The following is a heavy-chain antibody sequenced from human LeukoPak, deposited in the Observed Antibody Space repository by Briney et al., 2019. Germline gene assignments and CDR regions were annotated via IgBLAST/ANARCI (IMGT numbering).Heavy chain of an antibody. D-gene: IGHD3-10*01. V-gene: IGHV4-34*01. CDR1: GGSFSGYY. Sequence: SETLSLTCAVYGGSFSGYYWSWIRQPPGKGLEWIGEINHSGSTNYNPSLTSRVTISVDTSKNQFSLKLSSVTAADTAVYYCARGYYGSGSYFDYWGQGTLVTVSS. CDR2: INHSGST. CDR3: ARGYYGSGSYFDY. J-gene: IGHJ4*02.